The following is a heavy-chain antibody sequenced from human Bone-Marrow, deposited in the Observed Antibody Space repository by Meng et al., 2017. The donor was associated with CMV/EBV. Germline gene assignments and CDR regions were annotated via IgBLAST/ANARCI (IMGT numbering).Heavy chain of an antibody. Sequence: ASVKVSCKASGYTFTNYGISWVRQAPGQGLEWMGWISAYNGNTNYAQKLQGRVTMTTDTSTSTAYMELRSLRSDDTAVDYCARAGIRFLEWLLSAMDVWGQGTTVTVSS. CDR1: GYTFTNYG. V-gene: IGHV1-18*01. D-gene: IGHD3-3*01. CDR3: ARAGIRFLEWLLSAMDV. CDR2: ISAYNGNT. J-gene: IGHJ6*01.